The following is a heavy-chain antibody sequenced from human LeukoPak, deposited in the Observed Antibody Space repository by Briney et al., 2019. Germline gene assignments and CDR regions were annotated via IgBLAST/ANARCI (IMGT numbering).Heavy chain of an antibody. D-gene: IGHD2-2*01. Sequence: SVKVSCKASGGTFSSYAISWVRQAPGQGLEWMGRIIPIFGTANYAQKFQGRVTITTDESTSTAYMELSSLRSEDTAVYYCAREQGGDCSSTSCLEGHWFDPWGQGTLVTVSS. CDR1: GGTFSSYA. CDR2: IIPIFGTA. J-gene: IGHJ5*02. V-gene: IGHV1-69*05. CDR3: AREQGGDCSSTSCLEGHWFDP.